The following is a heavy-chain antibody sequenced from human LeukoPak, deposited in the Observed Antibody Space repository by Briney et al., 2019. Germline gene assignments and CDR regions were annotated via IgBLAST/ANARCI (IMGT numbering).Heavy chain of an antibody. CDR1: GFTFDDYA. CDR2: ISWNSGSI. Sequence: GGSLRLSCAASGFTFDDYAMHWVRHAPGKGLEWVSGISWNSGSIGYADSVKGRFTISRDNAKNSLYLQMNSLRAEDTALYYCAKDYYDSSGYNYFDYWGQGTLVTVSS. V-gene: IGHV3-9*01. J-gene: IGHJ4*02. D-gene: IGHD3-22*01. CDR3: AKDYYDSSGYNYFDY.